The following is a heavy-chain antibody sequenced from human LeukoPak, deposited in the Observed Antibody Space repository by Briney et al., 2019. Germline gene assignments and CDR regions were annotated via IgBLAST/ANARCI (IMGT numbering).Heavy chain of an antibody. CDR2: IRTDGRST. CDR1: GFTFSNYW. J-gene: IGHJ4*02. D-gene: IGHD5-12*01. V-gene: IGHV3-74*01. Sequence: QPVGSLRLSCAASGFTFSNYWMHWVRQAPGKGLVWVSRIRTDGRSTTYAESVEGRFTISRDNAKNTLYLQMDSLRVEDTAVYYCASTGFLGGVWIIDYWGQGTLVTVSS. CDR3: ASTGFLGGVWIIDY.